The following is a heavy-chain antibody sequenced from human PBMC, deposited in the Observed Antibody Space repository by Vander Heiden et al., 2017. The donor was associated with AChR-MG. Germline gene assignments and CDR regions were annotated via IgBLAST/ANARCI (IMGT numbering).Heavy chain of an antibody. CDR2: ISHTGST. CDR3: ARGDYGARYGY. Sequence: QVQLQQWGAGLLKPSETLSLTCAVYDESFSDNFWSWIRQPPGKGLGWIGEISHTGSTNYNPSLKSRVTISLDTSNNRFSLKLSSVTAADTAVYYCARGDYGARYGYWGQGTLVSVSS. V-gene: IGHV4-34*01. J-gene: IGHJ4*02. D-gene: IGHD4-17*01. CDR1: DESFSDNF.